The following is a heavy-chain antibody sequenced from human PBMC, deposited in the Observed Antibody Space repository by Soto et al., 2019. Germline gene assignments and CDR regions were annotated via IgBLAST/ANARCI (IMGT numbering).Heavy chain of an antibody. J-gene: IGHJ4*02. Sequence: LRLSCSASGLTFSNYAMHWVRQAPGKGLEYVSSISTNGGSTYYADSVKGRFTISRDNSKSTLYLQMSSLRAADTAMYYCVKDLGSIRWSFACWGPGTLVTVSS. CDR3: VKDLGSIRWSFAC. D-gene: IGHD4-17*01. V-gene: IGHV3-64D*06. CDR1: GLTFSNYA. CDR2: ISTNGGST.